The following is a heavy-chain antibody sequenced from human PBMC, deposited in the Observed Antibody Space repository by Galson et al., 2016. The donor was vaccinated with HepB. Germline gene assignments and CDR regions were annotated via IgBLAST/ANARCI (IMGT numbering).Heavy chain of an antibody. V-gene: IGHV3-48*02. CDR2: ISDSSSHI. D-gene: IGHD6-19*01. Sequence: SLRLSCAASGFSFTTYSMNWVRQAPGKGLEWVSYISDSSSHIYYAGSVKGRFTISRDSAKNSLYLQINSLRDEDTAVYYCTRSYGQRLANDAFDNWGQGTLVSVSS. J-gene: IGHJ3*02. CDR1: GFSFTTYS. CDR3: TRSYGQRLANDAFDN.